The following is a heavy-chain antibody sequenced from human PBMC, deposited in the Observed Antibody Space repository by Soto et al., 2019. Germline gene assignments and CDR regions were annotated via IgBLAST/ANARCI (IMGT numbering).Heavy chain of an antibody. D-gene: IGHD3-10*01. J-gene: IGHJ6*03. CDR2: ISAYNGNT. CDR3: ARPKYYGSNYFYMDV. CDR1: GYTFTSYG. V-gene: IGHV1-18*01. Sequence: ASVKVSCKASGYTFTSYGISWVRQAPGQGLEWMGWISAYNGNTNYAQKLQGRVTMTTDTSTSTAYMELRSLRSDDTAVYYCARPKYYGSNYFYMDVWGKGTTVTVSS.